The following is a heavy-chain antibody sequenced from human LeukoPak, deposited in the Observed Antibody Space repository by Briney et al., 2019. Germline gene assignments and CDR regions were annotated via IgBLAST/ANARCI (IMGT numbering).Heavy chain of an antibody. Sequence: GGSLRLSCAASGFTFSSYAMHWVRQAPGKGLEWVAVISYDGSNKYYADSVKGRFTISRDNSKNTLYLQMNSLRAEDTAVYYCARDSVYDSSGYPYYFDYWGQGTLVTVSS. CDR1: GFTFSSYA. D-gene: IGHD3-22*01. CDR3: ARDSVYDSSGYPYYFDY. CDR2: ISYDGSNK. V-gene: IGHV3-30-3*01. J-gene: IGHJ4*02.